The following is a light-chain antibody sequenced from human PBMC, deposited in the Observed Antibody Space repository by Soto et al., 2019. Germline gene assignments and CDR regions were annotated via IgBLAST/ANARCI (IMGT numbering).Light chain of an antibody. J-gene: IGKJ5*01. CDR1: QSISSW. V-gene: IGKV1-5*01. CDR3: QQYNSYSPIT. Sequence: DIQMTQSPSTLSASVGDRVTITCRASQSISSWLAWYQQKPGKAPKLLIYDASSLESGVPSRFSGSGSGTELTLTLSSLPPDDFETYYCQQYNSYSPITFGQGTRLEIK. CDR2: DAS.